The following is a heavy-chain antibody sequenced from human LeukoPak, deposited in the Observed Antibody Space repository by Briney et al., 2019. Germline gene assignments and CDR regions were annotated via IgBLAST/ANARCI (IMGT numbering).Heavy chain of an antibody. CDR2: ITGSGGYT. CDR1: GFTFSTYS. J-gene: IGHJ5*02. D-gene: IGHD6-19*01. Sequence: GGSLRLSCAASGFTFSTYSMNWVRQAPGKGLEWVSAITGSGGYTYNADSVKGRFTISRDNSKNTLYLQMNSLRAEDTAVYYCAKVGVAGGYYWFDPWGQGTLVTVSS. CDR3: AKVGVAGGYYWFDP. V-gene: IGHV3-23*01.